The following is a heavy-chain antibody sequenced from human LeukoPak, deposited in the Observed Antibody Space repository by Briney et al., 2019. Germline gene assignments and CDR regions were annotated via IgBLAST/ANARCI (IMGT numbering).Heavy chain of an antibody. J-gene: IGHJ3*02. CDR3: ARDGELSSGWLNAFDI. CDR1: GFTFSDYY. V-gene: IGHV3-11*04. CDR2: ISSSSSTI. Sequence: GGSLRLSCAASGFTFSDYYMSWIRQAPGKGLEWVSYISSSSSTIYYADSVKGRFTISRDNAKNSLYLQMNSLRAEDTAVYYCARDGELSSGWLNAFDIWGQGTMVTVSS. D-gene: IGHD6-19*01.